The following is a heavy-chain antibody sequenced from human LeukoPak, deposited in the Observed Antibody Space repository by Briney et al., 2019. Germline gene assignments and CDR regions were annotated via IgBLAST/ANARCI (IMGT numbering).Heavy chain of an antibody. Sequence: GGSLRLSCAASGFTFSSYAMSWVRQAPGKGLEWVPSLSGSGGSTVYADSVKGRFTISRDNSKDTLFLQLNSLRAEDTAVYFCAKQSGYSYASGYYFDFWGQGTLVTVSS. D-gene: IGHD5-18*01. CDR3: AKQSGYSYASGYYFDF. V-gene: IGHV3-23*01. J-gene: IGHJ4*02. CDR1: GFTFSSYA. CDR2: LSGSGGST.